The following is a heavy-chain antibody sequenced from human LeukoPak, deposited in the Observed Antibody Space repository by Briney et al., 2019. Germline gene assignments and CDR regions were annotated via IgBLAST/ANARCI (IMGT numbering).Heavy chain of an antibody. Sequence: PGGSLRLSCAASGFTFSSYGIHWVRQAPGKGLEWVAVISYDGSNKYYADSVKGRFTISRDNSKNTLYLQMNSLRAEDTAVYYCAKSSSSWYYFDYWGQGTLVTVSS. CDR1: GFTFSSYG. J-gene: IGHJ4*02. CDR2: ISYDGSNK. D-gene: IGHD6-13*01. V-gene: IGHV3-30*18. CDR3: AKSSSSWYYFDY.